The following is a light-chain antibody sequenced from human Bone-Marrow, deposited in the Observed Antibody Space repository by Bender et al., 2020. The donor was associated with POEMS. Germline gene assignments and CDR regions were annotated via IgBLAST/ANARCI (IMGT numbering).Light chain of an antibody. CDR3: CSYAGSRTVDV. Sequence: QSALTQPASVSGSPGQSITISCTGNITDVGTYNLVSWYQQHPAKAPKLIIFEVTKQPSGVSHRFSGSKSGNTASLTISGLQAEDEADYYCCSYAGSRTVDVFGTGTKVTVL. CDR2: EVT. CDR1: ITDVGTYNL. V-gene: IGLV2-23*02. J-gene: IGLJ1*01.